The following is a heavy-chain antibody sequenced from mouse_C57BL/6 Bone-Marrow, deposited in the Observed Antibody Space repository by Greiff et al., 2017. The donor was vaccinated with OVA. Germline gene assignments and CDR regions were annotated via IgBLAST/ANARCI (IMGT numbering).Heavy chain of an antibody. CDR3: TKLHAMDD. D-gene: IGHD4-1*01. CDR1: GYTFTDYE. CDR2: IDPETGGT. J-gene: IGHJ4*01. V-gene: IGHV1-15*01. Sequence: QVQLKESGAELVRPGASVTLSCKASGYTFTDYEMHWVKQTPVHGLEWIGAIDPETGGTAYNQKFKGKAILTADKSSSTAYMELRSLTSEDSAVYYCTKLHAMDDWGQGTSVTVSS.